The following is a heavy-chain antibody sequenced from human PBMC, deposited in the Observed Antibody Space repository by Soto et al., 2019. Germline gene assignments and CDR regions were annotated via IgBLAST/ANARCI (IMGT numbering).Heavy chain of an antibody. V-gene: IGHV5-51*01. J-gene: IGHJ6*02. CDR2: IYPGDSDT. Sequence: PXDSLKISWKGSGYSFTSYVIGLVRQMPGKGLEWMGIIYPGDSDTRYSPSFQGQVTISADKSISTAYLQWSSLKASDTAMYYCARRISSSSYYYGMDVCGQGTTVTVSS. D-gene: IGHD6-13*01. CDR3: ARRISSSSYYYGMDV. CDR1: GYSFTSYV.